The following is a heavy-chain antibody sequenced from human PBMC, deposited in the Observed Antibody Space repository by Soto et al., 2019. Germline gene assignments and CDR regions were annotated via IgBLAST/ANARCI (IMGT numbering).Heavy chain of an antibody. J-gene: IGHJ4*02. CDR1: GGTFRNYP. CDR3: ARGPLAVLNYFEA. V-gene: IGHV1-69*02. Sequence: QVQLVQSGTEVKKPGSSVKVSCKASGGTFRNYPINWVRQAPGQGLEWMGSIFPLTDIPDYAQNFQARLTISADKSTSTADMELSSLTSDDTAMDFCARGPLAVLNYFEAWGQGTLVTVSS. CDR2: IFPLTDIP. D-gene: IGHD2-15*01.